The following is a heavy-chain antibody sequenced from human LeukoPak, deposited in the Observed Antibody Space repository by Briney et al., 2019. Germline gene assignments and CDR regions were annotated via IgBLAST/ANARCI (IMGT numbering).Heavy chain of an antibody. CDR3: ARGQGATVPQVGKNWFDP. J-gene: IGHJ5*02. V-gene: IGHV4-34*01. CDR1: IDSFSNYH. Sequence: SETLSLTCAVYIDSFSNYHWNWSRQTPAKGMEWIGEVNESGGTNISPSLRSRVILSVDTSKNQFSLKLISVTVAGTAIYYCARGQGATVPQVGKNWFDPWGQGTRVTVSS. D-gene: IGHD1-26*01. CDR2: VNESGGT.